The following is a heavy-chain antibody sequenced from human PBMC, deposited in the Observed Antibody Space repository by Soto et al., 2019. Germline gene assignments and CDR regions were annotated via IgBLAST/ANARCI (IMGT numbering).Heavy chain of an antibody. CDR3: ARLDLDHHYYSGMYG. CDR1: GYSFTSYW. J-gene: IGHJ6*02. D-gene: IGHD3-3*01. V-gene: IGHV5-51*01. Sequence: GESLKISCKGSGYSFTSYWIGWVRQMPGNGLEWMGIIYPGDSDTRYSPSFQGQVTISADKSISTAYLQWSSLKASDTAMYYCARLDLDHHYYSGMYGWGQENTVTISS. CDR2: IYPGDSDT.